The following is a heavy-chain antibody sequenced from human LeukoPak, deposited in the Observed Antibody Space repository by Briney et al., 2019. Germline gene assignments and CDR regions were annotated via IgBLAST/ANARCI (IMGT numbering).Heavy chain of an antibody. V-gene: IGHV1-2*02. D-gene: IGHD4/OR15-4a*01. J-gene: IGHJ4*02. CDR2: INPNSGGT. Sequence: ASVKVSCKASGYTFTGYYMHWVRQAPGQGLEWMGWINPNSGGTNYAQKFQGRVTMTRDTSISTAYMELSRLRSDDTAVYYCVRDLGPRTDYGSDYWGQGTLVTVSS. CDR1: GYTFTGYY. CDR3: VRDLGPRTDYGSDY.